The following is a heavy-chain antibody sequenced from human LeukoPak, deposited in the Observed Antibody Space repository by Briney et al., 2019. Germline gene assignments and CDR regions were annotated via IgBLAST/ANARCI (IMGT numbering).Heavy chain of an antibody. CDR3: ARGLSGPYYYYYMDV. J-gene: IGHJ6*03. V-gene: IGHV1-46*01. CDR1: GYTFTGYY. Sequence: GASVKVSCKASGYTFTGYYMHWVRQAPGQGLEWMGLINPSGSSTLYAQKFQGRVTMTRDMSTTTDYMELSSLRSDDTAVYYCARGLSGPYYYYYMDVWGKGTSVTVSS. CDR2: INPSGSST. D-gene: IGHD2-15*01.